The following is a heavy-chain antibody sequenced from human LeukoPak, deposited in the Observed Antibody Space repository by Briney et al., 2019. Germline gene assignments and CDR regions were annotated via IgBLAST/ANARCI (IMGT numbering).Heavy chain of an antibody. CDR2: ISSSSRYI. CDR1: GFTFRSYA. CDR3: AREGGSSGSDY. V-gene: IGHV3-21*01. D-gene: IGHD1-26*01. J-gene: IGHJ4*02. Sequence: PGGSLRHSCAASGFTFRSYAMNWVRPAPGKGLDGVSSISSSSRYIYYADSVKGRFTISRDNAKNSLYLQMHSLRAEDTAVYYCAREGGSSGSDYWGQGTLV.